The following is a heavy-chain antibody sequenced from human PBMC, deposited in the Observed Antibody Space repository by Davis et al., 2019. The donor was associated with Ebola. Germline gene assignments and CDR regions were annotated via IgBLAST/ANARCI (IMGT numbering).Heavy chain of an antibody. Sequence: PSETLSLTCAISGDSVSGNSGAWNWIRQSPSRGLEWLGRTYYKSKWYNDYAVSVKSRITINPDTSKNQFSLQLSSVTPEDTGLYYCARGWFRGSMDVWGEGTTVTVSS. CDR1: GDSVSGNSGA. CDR3: ARGWFRGSMDV. D-gene: IGHD3-10*01. CDR2: TYYKSKWYN. J-gene: IGHJ6*04. V-gene: IGHV6-1*01.